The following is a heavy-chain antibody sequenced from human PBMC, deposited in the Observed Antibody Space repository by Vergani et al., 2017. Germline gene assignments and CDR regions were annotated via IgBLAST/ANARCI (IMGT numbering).Heavy chain of an antibody. V-gene: IGHV3-21*01. CDR1: GFTFSSYS. Sequence: EVQLVESGGGLVKPGGSLRLSCAASGFTFSSYSMNWVRQAPGKGLEWVSSISSSSSYIYYADSVKGRFTISRDNAKNSLYLQMNSLRAEDTAVYYCARLQKEGITIFGVVINYMDVWGKGTTVTVSS. CDR3: ARLQKEGITIFGVVINYMDV. D-gene: IGHD3-3*01. J-gene: IGHJ6*03. CDR2: ISSSSSYI.